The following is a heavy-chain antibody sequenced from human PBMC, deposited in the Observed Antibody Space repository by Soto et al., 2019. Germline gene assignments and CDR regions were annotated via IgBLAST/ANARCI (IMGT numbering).Heavy chain of an antibody. CDR2: IYWDDDK. J-gene: IGHJ5*02. Sequence: QITLKESGPTRVKPTQTLALTCSFSGFSLSTSGVGVGWIRQSPGKALEWLAVIYWDDDKRYSPSLRSRLTITKVTSKNQVVLLMTNMGPVDTGTYYCANRHRWSSSWDSGWFDPWGQGTLVTVSS. V-gene: IGHV2-5*02. CDR1: GFSLSTSGVG. D-gene: IGHD3-10*01. CDR3: ANRHRWSSSWDSGWFDP.